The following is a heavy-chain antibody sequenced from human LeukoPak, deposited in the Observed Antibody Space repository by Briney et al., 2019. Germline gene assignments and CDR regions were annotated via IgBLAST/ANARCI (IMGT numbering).Heavy chain of an antibody. CDR2: ISSSSSYI. Sequence: AGGSLRLSCAASGFTFSSYSMNWVRQAPGKGLEWVSSISSSSSYIYYADSVKGRFTISRDNAKNSLYLQMNSLRAEDTAVYYCARDATVTTPLGDDAFDIWGQGTMVTVSS. J-gene: IGHJ3*02. CDR1: GFTFSSYS. CDR3: ARDATVTTPLGDDAFDI. D-gene: IGHD4-17*01. V-gene: IGHV3-21*01.